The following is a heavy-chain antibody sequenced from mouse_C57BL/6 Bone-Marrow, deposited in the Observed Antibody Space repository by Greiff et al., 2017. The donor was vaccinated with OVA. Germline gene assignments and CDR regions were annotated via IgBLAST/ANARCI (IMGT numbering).Heavy chain of an antibody. J-gene: IGHJ4*01. CDR1: GFSLTSYG. CDR3: AKRLLLRSYAMDY. D-gene: IGHD1-1*01. V-gene: IGHV2-5*01. Sequence: QVQLQQSGPGLVQPSQSLSITCTVSGFSLTSYGVHWVRQSPGKGLEWLGVIWRGGSTDYNAAFMSRLSITKDNSKSQVFFKMNSLQAEDTAIYYCAKRLLLRSYAMDYWGQGTSVTVSS. CDR2: IWRGGST.